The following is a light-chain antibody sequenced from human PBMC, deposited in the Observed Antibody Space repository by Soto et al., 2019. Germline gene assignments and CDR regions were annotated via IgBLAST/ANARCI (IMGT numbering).Light chain of an antibody. CDR2: RSS. CDR1: QDISSRD. Sequence: EVVLTQSPGTLSLSPGERASLSCRARQDISSRDLAWYQQRPGQAPRLLIYRSSARATGIPERFSASGSGTAFTLTISRLEPEDSAVYVCQKYDTSPYTFGQGTKLEIK. J-gene: IGKJ2*01. CDR3: QKYDTSPYT. V-gene: IGKV3-20*01.